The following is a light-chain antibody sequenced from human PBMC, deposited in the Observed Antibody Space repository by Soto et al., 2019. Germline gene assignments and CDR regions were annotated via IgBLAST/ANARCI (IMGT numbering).Light chain of an antibody. CDR2: GAS. V-gene: IGKV3-20*01. J-gene: IGKJ1*01. CDR1: QSVSNNY. CDR3: QQYGSSGT. Sequence: NVFTPSPGTPPPSSGERATLSCRASQSVSNNYLAWYQQKPGQAPRLLIYGASNRATGIPDRFSGSGSGTDFTLTISRLEPEDFAVYYCQQYGSSGTFGQGTKVDIK.